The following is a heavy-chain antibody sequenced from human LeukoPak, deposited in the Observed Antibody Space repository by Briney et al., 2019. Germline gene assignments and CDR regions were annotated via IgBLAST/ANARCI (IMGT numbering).Heavy chain of an antibody. D-gene: IGHD3-10*01. CDR2: ISAYNGNT. CDR1: GYTFTSYG. V-gene: IGHV1-18*01. CDR3: AATMVRGVITTPAGP. J-gene: IGHJ5*02. Sequence: ASVKVSCRASGYTFTSYGISWVRQAPGQGLEWMGWISAYNGNTNYAQKLQGRVTMTTDTSTSTSYMELRSLRSDDTAVYYCAATMVRGVITTPAGPWGQGTLVTVSS.